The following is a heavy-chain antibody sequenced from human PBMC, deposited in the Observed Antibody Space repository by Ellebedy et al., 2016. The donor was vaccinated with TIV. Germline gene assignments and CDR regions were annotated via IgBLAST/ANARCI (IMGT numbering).Heavy chain of an antibody. CDR2: INSDGSRT. CDR1: GFTFSRYW. D-gene: IGHD2-2*03. V-gene: IGHV3-74*01. CDR3: ANWILAHFDN. Sequence: GGSLRLSXAASGFTFSRYWMHWVRQAPGKGLVWVSGINSDGSRTSYAGSVKGRLTISRDNAENTLYLQMNSLRADDTAIYYCANWILAHFDNWGQGTLVAVSS. J-gene: IGHJ4*02.